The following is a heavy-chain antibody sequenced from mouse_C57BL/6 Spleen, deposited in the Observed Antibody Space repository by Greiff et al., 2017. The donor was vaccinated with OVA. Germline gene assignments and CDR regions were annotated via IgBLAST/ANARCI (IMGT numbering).Heavy chain of an antibody. J-gene: IGHJ4*01. CDR3: ARYYDYDGYAMDY. CDR2: INPGSGGT. Sequence: QVQLQQSGAELVRPGTSVKVSCKASGYAFTNYLIEWVKQRPGQGLEWIGVINPGSGGTNYNEKFKGKATLTADKSSSTAYMQLSSLTSEDSAVYFCARYYDYDGYAMDYWGQGTSVTVSS. D-gene: IGHD2-4*01. CDR1: GYAFTNYL. V-gene: IGHV1-54*01.